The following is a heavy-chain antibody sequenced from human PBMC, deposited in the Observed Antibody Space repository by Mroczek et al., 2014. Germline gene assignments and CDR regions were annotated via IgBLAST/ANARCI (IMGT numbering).Heavy chain of an antibody. V-gene: IGHV4-31*03. CDR3: ARGQGVVGASAYYFDY. CDR1: GGSISSGGYY. J-gene: IGHJ4*02. CDR2: IYYSGST. Sequence: QVQLVESGPGLVKPSQTLSLTCTVSGGSISSGGYYWSWIRQHPGKGLEWIGYIYYSGSTYYNPSLKSRVTISVDTSKNQFSLKLSSVTAADTAVYYCARGQGVVGASAYYFDYWGQGTLVTVSS. D-gene: IGHD1-26*01.